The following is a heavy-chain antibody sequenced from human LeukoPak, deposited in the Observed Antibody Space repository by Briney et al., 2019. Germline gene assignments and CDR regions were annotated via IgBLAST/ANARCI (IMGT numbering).Heavy chain of an antibody. J-gene: IGHJ6*03. V-gene: IGHV4-61*02. D-gene: IGHD3-10*01. CDR1: GGSISSGSYY. Sequence: SETPSLTCTVSGGSISSGSYYWSWIRQPAGKGLEWIGRIYTSGSTNYNPSLKSRVTISVDTSKNQFSLKLSSVTAADTAVYYCAREIPTLWFGELLPYYYMDVWGKGTTVTVSS. CDR3: AREIPTLWFGELLPYYYMDV. CDR2: IYTSGST.